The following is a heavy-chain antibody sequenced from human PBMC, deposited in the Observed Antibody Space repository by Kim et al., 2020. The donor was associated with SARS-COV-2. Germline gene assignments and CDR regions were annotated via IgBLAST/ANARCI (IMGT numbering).Heavy chain of an antibody. CDR2: IYPGDSDT. J-gene: IGHJ6*02. D-gene: IGHD6-13*01. V-gene: IGHV5-51*01. CDR1: GYSFTSYW. Sequence: GESLKISCKGSGYSFTSYWIGWVRQMPGKGLEWMGIIYPGDSDTRYSPSFQGQVTISADKSISTAYLQWSSLKASDTAMYYCAPSSAAAGIRYYYYYGMDVWGQGTTVTVSS. CDR3: APSSAAAGIRYYYYYGMDV.